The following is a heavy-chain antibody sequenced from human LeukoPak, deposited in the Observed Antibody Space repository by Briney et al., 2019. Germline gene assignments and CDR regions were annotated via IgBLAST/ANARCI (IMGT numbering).Heavy chain of an antibody. Sequence: SETLSLTCTVSGGSISSYYWSWIRQPPGKGLEWIGYIYYSGSTNYNPSLKSRVTISVDTSKNQFSLKLSSVTAADTAVYYCARVITVAYYMDVWGKGTTVTVS. D-gene: IGHD6-19*01. CDR2: IYYSGST. V-gene: IGHV4-59*01. CDR3: ARVITVAYYMDV. CDR1: GGSISSYY. J-gene: IGHJ6*03.